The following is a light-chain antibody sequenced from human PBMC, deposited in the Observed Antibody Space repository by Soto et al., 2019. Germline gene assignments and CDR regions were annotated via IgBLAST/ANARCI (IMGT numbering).Light chain of an antibody. V-gene: IGKV1-9*01. J-gene: IGKJ3*01. Sequence: DIQLTQSPYFLSASVGDRVTITCRASQVINTYLAWYQQKPGRAPKLLIYAASTLQSGVPSRFSGSGSGTEFTLTVSSLQPEDFATYYCQQLNSYPLTFGPGTKVDIK. CDR1: QVINTY. CDR2: AAS. CDR3: QQLNSYPLT.